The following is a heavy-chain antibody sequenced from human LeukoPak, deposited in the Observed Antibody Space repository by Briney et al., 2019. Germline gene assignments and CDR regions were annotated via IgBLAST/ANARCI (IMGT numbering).Heavy chain of an antibody. J-gene: IGHJ6*03. CDR2: IYTSGST. CDR3: ARGRFVVVPAAIGHYYYYMDV. Sequence: PSETLSLTCTVSGGSISSYYWSWIRQPPGKGLEGIGYIYTSGSTNYNPSLKSRVTISVDTSKNQFSLKLSSVTAADTAVYYCARGRFVVVPAAIGHYYYYMDVWGKGTTVTVSS. D-gene: IGHD2-2*02. V-gene: IGHV4-4*09. CDR1: GGSISSYY.